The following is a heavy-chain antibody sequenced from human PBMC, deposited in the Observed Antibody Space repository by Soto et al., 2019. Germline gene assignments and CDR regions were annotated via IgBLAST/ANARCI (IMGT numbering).Heavy chain of an antibody. CDR2: IIPIFGTA. Sequence: SVKFSGKPSVGSFSSYAISWVRQAPGQGLEWMGGIIPIFGTANYAQKFQGRVTITADESTSTAYMELSSLRSEDTAVYYCARGDMPWAYYYYGMDVWGQGTTVTVSS. J-gene: IGHJ6*02. CDR1: VGSFSSYA. V-gene: IGHV1-69*13. CDR3: ARGDMPWAYYYYGMDV. D-gene: IGHD2-2*01.